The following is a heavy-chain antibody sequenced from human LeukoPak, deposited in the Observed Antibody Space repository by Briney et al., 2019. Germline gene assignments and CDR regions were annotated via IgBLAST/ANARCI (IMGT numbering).Heavy chain of an antibody. D-gene: IGHD3-22*01. V-gene: IGHV1-18*01. CDR2: ISAYNGST. CDR3: ARGLVYYASSLFDY. Sequence: ASVKVSCKASGYTFTSYVISWVRRAPGQGREGMGWISAYNGSTNYAQRLQGRVTMTTDTSTSTAYMELRSLRSDDTAVYYCARGLVYYASSLFDYWGQGTLVTVSS. CDR1: GYTFTSYV. J-gene: IGHJ4*02.